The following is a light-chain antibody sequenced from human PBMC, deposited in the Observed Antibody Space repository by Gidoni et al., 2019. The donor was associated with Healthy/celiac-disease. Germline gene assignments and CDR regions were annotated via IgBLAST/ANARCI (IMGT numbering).Light chain of an antibody. V-gene: IGKV3-15*01. J-gene: IGKJ2*01. CDR2: GAS. CDR1: QSVSSN. Sequence: EIVITQSPATLSVSPGERATLSCRASQSVSSNLAWYQQKPGQAPRLLIYGASNRATGIPARFSGSGSGTEFTLTISSLQSEDFAVYYCQQYNNWPYTFGQGTKLEIQ. CDR3: QQYNNWPYT.